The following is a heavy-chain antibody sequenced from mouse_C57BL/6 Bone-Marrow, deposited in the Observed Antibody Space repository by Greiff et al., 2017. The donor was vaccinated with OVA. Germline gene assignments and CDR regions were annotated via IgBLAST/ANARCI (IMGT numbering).Heavy chain of an antibody. CDR3: ARVAIYGSRGYFDV. Sequence: EVQLQQSGPELVKPGASVQISCKASGYTFTDYYMNWVKQSHGTSLEWIGDINPNTGGTSSNQKFKGKATLTVDTSSSTAYMELRSLTSEDSAVYYCARVAIYGSRGYFDVWGTGTTVTVSS. CDR1: GYTFTDYY. CDR2: INPNTGGT. J-gene: IGHJ1*03. V-gene: IGHV1-26*01. D-gene: IGHD1-1*01.